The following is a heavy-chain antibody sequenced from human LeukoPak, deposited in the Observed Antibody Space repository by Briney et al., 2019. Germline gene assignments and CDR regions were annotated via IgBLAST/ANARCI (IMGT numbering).Heavy chain of an antibody. D-gene: IGHD1-26*01. CDR2: ISGSGGST. CDR3: ARWGSGDYFDY. CDR1: GFTFRNYD. V-gene: IGHV3-23*01. J-gene: IGHJ4*02. Sequence: PGGSLRLSCAASGFTFRNYDMHWVRQAPGKGLEWVSAISGSGGSTYYADSVKGRFTISRDNSKNTLYLQMNSLRAEDTAVYYCARWGSGDYFDYWGQGTLVTVSS.